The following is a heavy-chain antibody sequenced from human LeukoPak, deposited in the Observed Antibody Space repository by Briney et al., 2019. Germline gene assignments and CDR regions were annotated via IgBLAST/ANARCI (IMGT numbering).Heavy chain of an antibody. CDR2: IFYSGST. CDR1: GGSISTSNYY. Sequence: KPSETLSLTCTVSGGSISTSNYYWGWIRQPPGKGLEWIGNIFYSGSTYYSPSLRSRVTISLDTSRNQFSLKLGSVTAADTAVYYCARKPPPRITMVRGVIRYFDYWGQGTLVTVSS. D-gene: IGHD3-10*01. V-gene: IGHV4-39*07. CDR3: ARKPPPRITMVRGVIRYFDY. J-gene: IGHJ4*02.